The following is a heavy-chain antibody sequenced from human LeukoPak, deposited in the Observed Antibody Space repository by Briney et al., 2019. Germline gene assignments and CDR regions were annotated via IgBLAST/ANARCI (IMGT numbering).Heavy chain of an antibody. CDR3: AKDRGVVVVPAAIGYFQH. Sequence: GGSLRLSCAASGFTFSSYGMSWVRQAPGKGLEWVSAISGSGGSTYYADSVKGRFTISRDNSKNTLYLQMNSLRAEDTAVYYCAKDRGVVVVPAAIGYFQHWGQGTLVTVSS. CDR1: GFTFSSYG. CDR2: ISGSGGST. D-gene: IGHD2-2*02. J-gene: IGHJ1*01. V-gene: IGHV3-23*01.